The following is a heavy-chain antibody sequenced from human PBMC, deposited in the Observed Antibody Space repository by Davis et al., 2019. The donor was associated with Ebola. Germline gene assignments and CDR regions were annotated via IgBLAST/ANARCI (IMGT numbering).Heavy chain of an antibody. CDR1: GFSFSSYW. Sequence: GGSLRLSCVVSGFSFSSYWMHWVRQAPGKGLEWVSGISWNSGSIGYADSVKGRFTISRDNAKNSLYLQMNSLRAEDTALYYCAKGSGLYYYYGMDVWGQGTTVTVSS. D-gene: IGHD3-10*01. CDR3: AKGSGLYYYYGMDV. J-gene: IGHJ6*02. CDR2: ISWNSGSI. V-gene: IGHV3-9*01.